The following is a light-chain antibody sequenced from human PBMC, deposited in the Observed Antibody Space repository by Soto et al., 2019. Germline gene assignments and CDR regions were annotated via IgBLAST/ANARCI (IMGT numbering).Light chain of an antibody. V-gene: IGKV1-5*03. CDR2: KAS. CDR3: QQCNSYPYT. J-gene: IGKJ2*01. Sequence: DIQMTQSPSTLSASVGDRVTITCRASQSISNWLAWYQQKPGKAPKLLIYKASTLETGVPSRFSGCGSGTEFTLTISSLQPEDFAIYYCQQCNSYPYTFGQGTKLEIK. CDR1: QSISNW.